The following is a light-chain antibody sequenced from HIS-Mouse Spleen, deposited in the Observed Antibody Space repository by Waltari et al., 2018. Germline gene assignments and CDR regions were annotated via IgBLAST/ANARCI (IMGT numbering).Light chain of an antibody. CDR2: WDS. Sequence: SYELTQPPSVSVSPGQTARITCSGDALPKKYAYWYQQKSGQAPVLVCYWDSKRPSGFPVGFFGSRSRTMATLTISGAQVEDEAYYYCYSTDSRGNHRVFGGGTKLTVL. CDR3: YSTDSRGNHRV. V-gene: IGLV3-10*01. CDR1: ALPKKY. J-gene: IGLJ2*01.